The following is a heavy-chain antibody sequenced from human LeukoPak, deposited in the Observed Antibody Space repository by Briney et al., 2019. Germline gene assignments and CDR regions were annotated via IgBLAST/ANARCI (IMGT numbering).Heavy chain of an antibody. Sequence: SETLSLTCTVSGGSISSSIYYWGWIRQPPGKGLEWIGSIYYSGSTYYNPSLKSRVTISVDTSKNQFSLKLSSVTAADTAVYYCARLSFWSGYYDYWGQGTLVTVSS. D-gene: IGHD3-3*01. CDR2: IYYSGST. CDR1: GGSISSSIYY. CDR3: ARLSFWSGYYDY. J-gene: IGHJ4*02. V-gene: IGHV4-39*01.